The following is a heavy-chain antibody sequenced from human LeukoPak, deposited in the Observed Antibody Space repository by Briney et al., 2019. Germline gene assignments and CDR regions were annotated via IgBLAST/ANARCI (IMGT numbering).Heavy chain of an antibody. CDR1: GFTFSSYG. J-gene: IGHJ6*02. CDR2: IWYDGSNK. V-gene: IGHV3-33*01. D-gene: IGHD3-10*01. CDR3: ARDPWELLDYYYGMDV. Sequence: PGGSLRLSCAASGFTFSSYGMHWVRQAPGKGLEWVVVIWYDGSNKYYADSVKGRFTISRDNSKNTLYLQMNSLRAEDTAVYYCARDPWELLDYYYGMDVWGQGTTVTVSS.